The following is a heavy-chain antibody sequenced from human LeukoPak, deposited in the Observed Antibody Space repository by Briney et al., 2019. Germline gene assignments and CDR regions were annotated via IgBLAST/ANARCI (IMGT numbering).Heavy chain of an antibody. CDR2: IIPIFGTA. J-gene: IGHJ6*03. Sequence: ASVKVSCKASGGTFISYAISWVRQAPGQGLEWMGGIIPIFGTANYAQKFQGRVTITADESTSTAYMELSSLRSEDTAVYYCARVDSLYYYYMDVWGKGTTVTVSS. V-gene: IGHV1-69*13. CDR1: GGTFISYA. D-gene: IGHD2-2*03. CDR3: ARVDSLYYYYMDV.